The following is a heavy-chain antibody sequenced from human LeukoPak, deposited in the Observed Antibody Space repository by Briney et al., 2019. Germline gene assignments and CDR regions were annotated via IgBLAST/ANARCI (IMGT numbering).Heavy chain of an antibody. V-gene: IGHV3-30-3*01. CDR3: ARETGSAVGSTDFDY. CDR1: GFTLSSYA. CDR2: ISYDGSNK. D-gene: IGHD4-17*01. J-gene: IGHJ4*02. Sequence: GRSLRLSCAASGFTLSSYAMHWVRQAPGKGLEWVAVISYDGSNKYYADSVKGRFTISRDNSKNTLYLQMNSLRAEDTAVYYCARETGSAVGSTDFDYWGQGTLVTVSS.